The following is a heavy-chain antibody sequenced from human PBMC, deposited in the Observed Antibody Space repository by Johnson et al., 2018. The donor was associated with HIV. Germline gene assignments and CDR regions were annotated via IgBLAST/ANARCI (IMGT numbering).Heavy chain of an antibody. V-gene: IGHV3-11*04. Sequence: QMLLVESGGGLVQPGGSLRLYCAASGFTFSDYYMSWIRQAPGKGLEWVSYISSSGSTIYYADSVKGRFTISRDNAKNSLYLQMNSLRAEDTAVYYCAGITTIAAAGRGAFDIWGQGTMVTVSS. CDR3: AGITTIAAAGRGAFDI. D-gene: IGHD6-13*01. J-gene: IGHJ3*02. CDR2: ISSSGSTI. CDR1: GFTFSDYY.